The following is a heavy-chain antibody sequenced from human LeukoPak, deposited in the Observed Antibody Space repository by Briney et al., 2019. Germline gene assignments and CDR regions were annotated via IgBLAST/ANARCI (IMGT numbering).Heavy chain of an antibody. CDR3: ARDGASYCSGGSCYSANSYYYYMDV. J-gene: IGHJ6*03. V-gene: IGHV1-2*02. D-gene: IGHD2-15*01. Sequence: ASVKVSCKASGGTFSSYAISWVRQAPGQGLEWMGWINPNSGGTNYAQKFQGRVTMTRDTSISTAYMELSRLGSDDTAVYYCARDGASYCSGGSCYSANSYYYYMDVWGKGTTVTVSS. CDR2: INPNSGGT. CDR1: GGTFSSYA.